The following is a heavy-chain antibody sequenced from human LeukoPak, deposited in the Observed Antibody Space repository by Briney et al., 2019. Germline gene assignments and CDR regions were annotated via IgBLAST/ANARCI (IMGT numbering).Heavy chain of an antibody. CDR1: GFTFSDYY. J-gene: IGHJ6*03. V-gene: IGHV3-11*01. CDR3: ARGCSSTSCYVGLYYYYYYMDV. Sequence: GGSLRLSCAASGFTFSDYYMSWIRQAPGKGLEWVSYISSSGSTIYYADSVKGRFTISRDNAKNSLYLQMNSLRAEDTAVYYCARGCSSTSCYVGLYYYYYYMDVWGKGTTVTVS. CDR2: ISSSGSTI. D-gene: IGHD2-2*01.